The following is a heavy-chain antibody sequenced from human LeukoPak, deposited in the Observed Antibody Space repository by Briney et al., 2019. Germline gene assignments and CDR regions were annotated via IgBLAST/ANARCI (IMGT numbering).Heavy chain of an antibody. CDR1: GFTFSSYA. CDR3: AKPSYYYGSGSSNFDY. Sequence: PGGSLRLSCAASGFTFSSYAMSWVRQAPGKGLEWVSAISGSGGSTYYADSVKGRFTISRDNSKNTLYLQMNSLRAEATAVYYCAKPSYYYGSGSSNFDYWGQGTLVTVSS. CDR2: ISGSGGST. D-gene: IGHD3-10*01. V-gene: IGHV3-23*01. J-gene: IGHJ4*02.